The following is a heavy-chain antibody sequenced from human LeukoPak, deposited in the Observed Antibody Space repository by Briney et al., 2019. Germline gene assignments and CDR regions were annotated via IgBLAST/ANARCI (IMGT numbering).Heavy chain of an antibody. V-gene: IGHV3-48*03. D-gene: IGHD2-8*01. Sequence: GGSLRLSCAASGFTFSSYEMNWVRQAPGKGLEWVSYISSSGSTIYYADSVKGRFTISRDNTYYSLYLQMNSLRAEDTALYYCARDGVAPGLYFDYWGQGNLVTVSS. J-gene: IGHJ4*02. CDR3: ARDGVAPGLYFDY. CDR1: GFTFSSYE. CDR2: ISSSGSTI.